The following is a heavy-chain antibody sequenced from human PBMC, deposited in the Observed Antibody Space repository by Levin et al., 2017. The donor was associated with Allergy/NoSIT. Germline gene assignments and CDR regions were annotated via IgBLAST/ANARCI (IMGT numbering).Heavy chain of an antibody. CDR1: GGSISSYY. D-gene: IGHD2-21*01. J-gene: IGHJ5*02. CDR2: IYTSGST. V-gene: IGHV4-4*07. Sequence: SETLSLTCTVSGGSISSYYWSWIRQPAGKGLEWIGRIYTSGSTNYNPSLKSRVTMSVDTSKNQFSLKLSSVTAADTAVYYCARTPTFEVAGGWFDPWGQGTLVTVSS. CDR3: ARTPTFEVAGGWFDP.